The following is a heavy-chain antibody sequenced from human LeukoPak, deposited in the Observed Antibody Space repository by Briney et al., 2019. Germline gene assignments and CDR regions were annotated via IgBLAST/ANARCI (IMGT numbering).Heavy chain of an antibody. Sequence: ASVKVSCKTSGYTFTRYYMQWVRQAPGRGLEWMGIINPISGATDYAQKFQGRVTMTRDTSTSTVYVELSSLRSEDTAMYYCARLPYRDGVDQDYWGQGTLVTVSP. D-gene: IGHD2-2*01. V-gene: IGHV1-46*01. CDR1: GYTFTRYY. CDR3: ARLPYRDGVDQDY. J-gene: IGHJ4*02. CDR2: INPISGAT.